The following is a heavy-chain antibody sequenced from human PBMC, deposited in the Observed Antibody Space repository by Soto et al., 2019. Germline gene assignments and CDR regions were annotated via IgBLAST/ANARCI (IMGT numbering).Heavy chain of an antibody. D-gene: IGHD3-22*01. CDR2: IYYSGST. CDR1: CGSIISSSYY. J-gene: IGHJ4*02. CDR3: ARHIVTEDYYDSSGYLFDY. V-gene: IGHV4-39*01. Sequence: SATLCLTGTVSCGSIISSSYYWGWIRQPPGKGVEWIVSIYYSGSTYYNPSLKSRVTISVDTSKNQFSLKLSSVTAADTAVYYCARHIVTEDYYDSSGYLFDYWGQGTLVTVSS.